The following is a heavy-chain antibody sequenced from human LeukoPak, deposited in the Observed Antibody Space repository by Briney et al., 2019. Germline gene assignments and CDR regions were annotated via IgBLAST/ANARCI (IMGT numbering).Heavy chain of an antibody. D-gene: IGHD6-13*01. Sequence: EASVKVSCKASGYTFTSYGISWVRQAPGQGLEWMGWISAYNGNTNYAQKLQGRVTMTTDTSTSTAYMELRSLRSDDSAVYYCARGLHGIAAATDAFDIWGQGTMVTVSS. CDR3: ARGLHGIAAATDAFDI. V-gene: IGHV1-18*01. CDR2: ISAYNGNT. J-gene: IGHJ3*02. CDR1: GYTFTSYG.